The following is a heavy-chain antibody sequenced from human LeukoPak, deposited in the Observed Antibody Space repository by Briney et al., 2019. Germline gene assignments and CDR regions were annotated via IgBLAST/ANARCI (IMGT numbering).Heavy chain of an antibody. D-gene: IGHD5-12*01. CDR1: GYTFTSYG. CDR2: ITTYNGDT. Sequence: ASVTVSCKTSGYTFTSYGISWVRQAHGQGLEWMGWITTYNGDTDYAEKLQGRVTVTMDTSASTAYMELRSLRSDDTAVYYCARVYVCKATGTDHNAFDVWGQGTTVTVSS. CDR3: ARVYVCKATGTDHNAFDV. V-gene: IGHV1-18*01. J-gene: IGHJ6*02.